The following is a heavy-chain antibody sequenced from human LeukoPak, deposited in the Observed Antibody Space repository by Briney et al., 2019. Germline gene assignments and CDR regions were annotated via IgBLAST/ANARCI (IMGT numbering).Heavy chain of an antibody. CDR2: ISSSSSYI. CDR1: GFTFSSYS. D-gene: IGHD5-12*01. J-gene: IGHJ4*02. V-gene: IGHV3-21*01. Sequence: KTGGSPRLSCAASGFTFSSYSMNWVRQAPGKGLEWVSSISSSSSYIYYADSVKGRFTISRDNAKNSLYLQMNSLRAEDTAVYYCARGLPGYAIDYWGQGTLVTVSS. CDR3: ARGLPGYAIDY.